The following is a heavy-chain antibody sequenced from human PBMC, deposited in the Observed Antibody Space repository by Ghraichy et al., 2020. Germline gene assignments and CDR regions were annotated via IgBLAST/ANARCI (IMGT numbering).Heavy chain of an antibody. CDR1: GYTFTSYY. J-gene: IGHJ4*02. CDR2: INPSGGST. Sequence: ASVKVSCKASGYTFTSYYMHWVRQAPGQGLEWMGIINPSGGSTSYAQKFQGRVTMTRDTSTSTVYMELSSLRSEDTAVYYCARDLEGGYSGYGRRMDYWGQGTLVTVSS. D-gene: IGHD5-12*01. CDR3: ARDLEGGYSGYGRRMDY. V-gene: IGHV1-46*01.